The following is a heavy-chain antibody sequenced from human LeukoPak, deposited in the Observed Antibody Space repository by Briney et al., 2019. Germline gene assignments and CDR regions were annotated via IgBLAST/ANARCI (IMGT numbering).Heavy chain of an antibody. Sequence: PGGSLRLSCAASGFTFNSHWMSWVRQAPGKGLEWVANIKEDGTEKFYVDSVKGRFTVSRDNARASVFLQMNSLRAEDTAVHYCTRDDPRVGSTETDWGQGTLVTVSS. CDR1: GFTFNSHW. J-gene: IGHJ4*02. CDR2: IKEDGTEK. D-gene: IGHD1-26*01. V-gene: IGHV3-7*01. CDR3: TRDDPRVGSTETD.